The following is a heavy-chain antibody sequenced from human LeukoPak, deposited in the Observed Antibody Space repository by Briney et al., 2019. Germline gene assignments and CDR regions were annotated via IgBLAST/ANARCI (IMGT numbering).Heavy chain of an antibody. D-gene: IGHD6-13*01. CDR3: ARLISSNWYFGGGNWFDP. Sequence: SETLSLTCTVSGGSISSSSYYWGWIRQPPGKGLEWIGSIYYSGSTYYNPSLKSRVTISVDTSKNQFSLKLSSVTAADTAVYYCARLISSNWYFGGGNWFDPWGQGTLVTVSS. V-gene: IGHV4-39*01. J-gene: IGHJ5*02. CDR2: IYYSGST. CDR1: GGSISSSSYY.